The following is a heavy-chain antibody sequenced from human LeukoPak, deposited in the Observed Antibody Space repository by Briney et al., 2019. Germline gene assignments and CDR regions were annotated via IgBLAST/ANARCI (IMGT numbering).Heavy chain of an antibody. V-gene: IGHV1-3*01. D-gene: IGHD3-16*01. CDR3: ARGPEGGVRFDP. CDR1: GYTFTIYA. J-gene: IGHJ5*02. CDR2: VNAGNGNT. Sequence: GASVKVSCKASGYTFTIYAMHWVRQAPGQRLEWMGWVNAGNGNTKYSQKFQGRVTITRDTSASTAYMELSSLRSEDTAVYYCARGPEGGVRFDPWGQGTLVTVSS.